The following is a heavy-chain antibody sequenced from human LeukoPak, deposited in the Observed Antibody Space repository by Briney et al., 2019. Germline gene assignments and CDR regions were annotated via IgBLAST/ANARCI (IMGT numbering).Heavy chain of an antibody. V-gene: IGHV3-7*04. CDR3: ARAYLIDY. Sequence: PGGSLRLSCAASGFTFSSYYMSWVRQAPGKGLEWVANIKQDGSEKYYVDSVKGRFTISRDNAKNSLYLQVNSLRAEDTAVYYCARAYLIDYWGQGTLVTVSS. CDR2: IKQDGSEK. J-gene: IGHJ4*02. CDR1: GFTFSSYY.